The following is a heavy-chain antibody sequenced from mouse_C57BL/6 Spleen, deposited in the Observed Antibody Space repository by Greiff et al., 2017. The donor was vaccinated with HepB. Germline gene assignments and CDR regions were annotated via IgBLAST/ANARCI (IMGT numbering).Heavy chain of an antibody. D-gene: IGHD2-4*01. CDR1: GFTFSDYG. Sequence: DVMLVESGGGLVQPGGSLKLSCAASGFTFSDYGMAWVRQAPRKGPEWVAFISNLAYSIYYADTVTGRFTISRENAKNTLYLEMSSLRSEDTAMFYGARIYDYDVEYYFDYWGQGTTLTVSS. CDR2: ISNLAYSI. V-gene: IGHV5-15*01. CDR3: ARIYDYDVEYYFDY. J-gene: IGHJ2*01.